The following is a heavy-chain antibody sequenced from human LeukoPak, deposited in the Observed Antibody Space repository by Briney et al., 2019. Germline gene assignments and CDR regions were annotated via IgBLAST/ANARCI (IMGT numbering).Heavy chain of an antibody. CDR1: GFTFSSYS. J-gene: IGHJ6*02. Sequence: PGGSLRLSCAASGFTFSSYSMNWVRQAPGKGLEWVSYISSSSSTIYYADSVKGRFTISRDNAKNSLYLQMNSLRAEDTGLRAEDTAVYYCAKDWGPYYYGMDVWGQGTTVTVSS. CDR2: ISSSSSTI. CDR3: DTAVYYCAKDWGPYYYGMDV. V-gene: IGHV3-48*01. D-gene: IGHD3-10*01.